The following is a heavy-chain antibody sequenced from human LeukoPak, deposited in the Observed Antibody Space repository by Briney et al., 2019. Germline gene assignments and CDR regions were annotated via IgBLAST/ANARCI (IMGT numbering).Heavy chain of an antibody. CDR3: AKDRLAARPRWFDP. D-gene: IGHD6-6*01. CDR1: GFTFSSYA. CDR2: ISYDGSNK. J-gene: IGHJ5*02. V-gene: IGHV3-30*04. Sequence: GGSLRLSCAASGFTFSSYAMHWVRQAPDKGLEWVAVISYDGSNKYYADSVKGRFTISRDNSKNTLYLQMNSLRAEDTAVYYCAKDRLAARPRWFDPWGQGTLVTVSS.